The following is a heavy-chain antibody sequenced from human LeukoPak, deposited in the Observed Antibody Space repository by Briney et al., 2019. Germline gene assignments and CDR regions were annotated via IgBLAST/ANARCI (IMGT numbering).Heavy chain of an antibody. D-gene: IGHD3/OR15-3a*01. J-gene: IGHJ4*02. CDR2: ISYDGSNK. Sequence: GGSLRLSCAASGFTFSSYGMHWVRQAPGKGLEWVAVISYDGSNKYYADSVKGRFTISRDNSKNTLYLQMNSLRAEDTAVYYCAKGRDGHFELFDYWGQGTLDTVSS. CDR1: GFTFSSYG. V-gene: IGHV3-30*18. CDR3: AKGRDGHFELFDY.